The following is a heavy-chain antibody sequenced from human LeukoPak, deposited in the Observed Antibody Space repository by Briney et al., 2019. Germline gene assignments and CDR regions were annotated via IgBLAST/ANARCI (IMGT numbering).Heavy chain of an antibody. Sequence: GGSLRLSCAASVTVRSNYMSWVRQAPGKGLEWVSVIFSGGSTSYADSVKGRFTISRDNSKNTVYLQIDGLRTEDTGVYYCATNVVVVAATGVLDVWGQGTMVTVSS. CDR1: VTVRSNY. V-gene: IGHV3-53*05. CDR3: ATNVVVVAATGVLDV. D-gene: IGHD2-15*01. J-gene: IGHJ3*01. CDR2: IFSGGST.